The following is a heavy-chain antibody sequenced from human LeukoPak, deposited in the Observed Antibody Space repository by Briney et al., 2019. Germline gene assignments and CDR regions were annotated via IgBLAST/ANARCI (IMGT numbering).Heavy chain of an antibody. J-gene: IGHJ4*02. CDR1: GFTFSSYW. CDR3: ATGYSGNGVGY. V-gene: IGHV3-74*01. CDR2: ITTDGIST. D-gene: IGHD5-12*01. Sequence: GGSLRLSCAASGFTFSSYWMHWVRQPPGKGLVWVSRITTDGISTTYADSVKGRFTVSRDNAKNTLYLQMNSLRAEDTAVYYCATGYSGNGVGYWGQGTLVTVSS.